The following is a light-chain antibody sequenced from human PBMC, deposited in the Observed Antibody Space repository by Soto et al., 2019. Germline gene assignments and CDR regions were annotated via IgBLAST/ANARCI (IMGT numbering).Light chain of an antibody. CDR2: EVS. J-gene: IGLJ1*01. Sequence: QSALTQPASVSGSPGQSITISCTGTSSDVGGYNYVSWYQQDPGKAPKLMIYEVSNRPPGVSNRFSGSKSGNTASLTISGLQAEDEADYYCSSYTSSNTRVLGTGTKVTVL. V-gene: IGLV2-14*01. CDR1: SSDVGGYNY. CDR3: SSYTSSNTRV.